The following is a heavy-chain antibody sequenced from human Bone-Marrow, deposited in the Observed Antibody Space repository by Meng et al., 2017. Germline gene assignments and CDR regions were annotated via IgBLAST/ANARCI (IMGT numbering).Heavy chain of an antibody. J-gene: IGHJ4*02. CDR2: ISSSGSTI. CDR1: GFTFSDYY. CDR3: ARTAYSSGWYYFDY. Sequence: GGSLRLSCTASGFTFSDYYMSWIRQAPGKGLEWVSYISSSGSTIYYADSVKGRFTISRDSAKNSLYLQMNSLRAEDTAVYYCARTAYSSGWYYFDYWGQGTLVTVSS. D-gene: IGHD6-19*01. V-gene: IGHV3-11*01.